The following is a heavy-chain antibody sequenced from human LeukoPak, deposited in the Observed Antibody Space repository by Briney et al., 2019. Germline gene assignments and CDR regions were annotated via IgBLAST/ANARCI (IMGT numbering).Heavy chain of an antibody. D-gene: IGHD2-15*01. CDR2: ISSSCSTI. Sequence: GGSLRLSCAASGFTFSRYEMNWVRQAPGKGLEWVSYISSSCSTIYYADSVEGRFTISRDNAKNSLYLQMNSLRAEDTAVYYCARDCGGGSCYGPYDAFDIWGQGTMVTVSS. J-gene: IGHJ3*02. V-gene: IGHV3-48*03. CDR1: GFTFSRYE. CDR3: ARDCGGGSCYGPYDAFDI.